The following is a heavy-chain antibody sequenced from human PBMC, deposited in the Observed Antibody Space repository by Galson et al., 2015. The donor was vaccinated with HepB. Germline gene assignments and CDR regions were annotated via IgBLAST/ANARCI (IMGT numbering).Heavy chain of an antibody. CDR1: GFTFSSFA. CDR3: VRLGMVFVSFYGMDV. D-gene: IGHD3-3*01. CDR2: INGPGRTT. J-gene: IGHJ6*02. Sequence: SLRLSCAASGFTFSSFAVSWVRQAPGKGLEWVAAINGPGRTTYYPDSGKGRFTISRDNSKNTLFLQMNSLRAEDTAIYHCVRLGMVFVSFYGMDVWGQGTTVTVSS. V-gene: IGHV3-23*01.